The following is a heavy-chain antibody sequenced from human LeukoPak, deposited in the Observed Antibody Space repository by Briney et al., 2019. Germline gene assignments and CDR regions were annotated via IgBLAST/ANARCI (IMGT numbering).Heavy chain of an antibody. J-gene: IGHJ4*02. D-gene: IGHD3-22*01. V-gene: IGHV1-18*01. CDR2: ISAYNGNT. CDR3: AAGRYYDSSGYYYLDY. CDR1: GYTFTSYG. Sequence: ASVKVSCKASGYTFTSYGISWVRQAPGQGLEWMGWISAYNGNTNYAQKLQSRVTMTTDTSTSTAYMELRSLRSDDTAVYYCAAGRYYDSSGYYYLDYWGQGTLVTVSS.